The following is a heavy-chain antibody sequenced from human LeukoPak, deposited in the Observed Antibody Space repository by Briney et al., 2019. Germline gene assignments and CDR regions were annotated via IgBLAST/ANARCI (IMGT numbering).Heavy chain of an antibody. CDR3: ARERDHGYSYGFVLDS. D-gene: IGHD5-18*01. CDR1: GGSMNTYY. V-gene: IGHV4-4*07. J-gene: IGHJ4*02. CDR2: MYHSGTP. Sequence: PSETLSLTCTVSGGSMNTYYWTWLRQPAGKGLEWLGRMYHSGTPNYNSPLYNPSLSSRVTMSVDGAKNQFALRLKSVTTADTANFCARERDHGYSYGFVLDSWGQGSLVTVSS.